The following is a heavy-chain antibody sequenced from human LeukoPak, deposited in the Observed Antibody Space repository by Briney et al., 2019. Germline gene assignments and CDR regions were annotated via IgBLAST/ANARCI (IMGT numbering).Heavy chain of an antibody. CDR2: IIPIFGTA. V-gene: IGHV1-69*05. J-gene: IGHJ4*02. CDR3: AKNVDTAMATYDY. Sequence: SVKVSCKASGGTFSSYAISWVRQAPGQGLEWMGRIIPIFGTANYAQKFQDRVTITTDESTSTAYMELSSLRSEDTAVYYCAKNVDTAMATYDYWGQGTLVTVSS. D-gene: IGHD5-18*01. CDR1: GGTFSSYA.